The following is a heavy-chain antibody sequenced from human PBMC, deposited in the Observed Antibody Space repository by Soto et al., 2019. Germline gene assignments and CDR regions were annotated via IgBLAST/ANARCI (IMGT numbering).Heavy chain of an antibody. CDR1: GFTFSSYA. CDR3: AKDVAGYYDSSGSRRG. Sequence: GGSLRLSCAASGFTFSSYAMSWVRQAPGKGLEWVSAFSGSGGRKYYADSVKGRFSISRDNSKNTLYLQMNSLRAEDTAVYYCAKDVAGYYDSSGSRRGGGQGTLVTVSS. V-gene: IGHV3-23*01. D-gene: IGHD3-22*01. J-gene: IGHJ4*02. CDR2: FSGSGGRK.